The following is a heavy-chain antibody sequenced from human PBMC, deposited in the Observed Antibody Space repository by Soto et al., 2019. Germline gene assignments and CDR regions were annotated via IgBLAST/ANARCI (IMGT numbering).Heavy chain of an antibody. J-gene: IGHJ2*01. CDR2: IYYSGST. D-gene: IGHD6-6*01. CDR3: ARDRRQLVPYWYFDL. V-gene: IGHV4-31*03. Sequence: QVQLQESGPGLVKPSQTLSLTCTVSGGSISSGGYYWSWIRQHPGKGLEWIGYIYYSGSTYYNPSLKSRVTISVDTSKNQFSLKLSSVTAADTAVYYCARDRRQLVPYWYFDLWGRGTLVTVSS. CDR1: GGSISSGGYY.